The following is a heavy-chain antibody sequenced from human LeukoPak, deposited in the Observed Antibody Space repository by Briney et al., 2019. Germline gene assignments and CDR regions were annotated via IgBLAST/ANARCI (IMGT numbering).Heavy chain of an antibody. D-gene: IGHD3-22*01. Sequence: ASVKVSSKASGYTFTSYYMHWVRQAPGQGLEWMGIINPSGGSTSYAQKFQGRVTMTRDTSTSTVYMELSSLRSEDTAVYYCARDRPVSSSFNYDSSGYPDYWGQGTLVTVSP. J-gene: IGHJ4*02. CDR2: INPSGGST. CDR1: GYTFTSYY. V-gene: IGHV1-46*01. CDR3: ARDRPVSSSFNYDSSGYPDY.